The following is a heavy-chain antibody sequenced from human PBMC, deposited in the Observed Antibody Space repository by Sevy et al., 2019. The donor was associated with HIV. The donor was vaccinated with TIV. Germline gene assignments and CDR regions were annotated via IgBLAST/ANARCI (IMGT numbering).Heavy chain of an antibody. CDR2: ISAYNGNK. CDR3: ARDLSLITMVRGTYGMDV. J-gene: IGHJ6*02. V-gene: IGHV1-18*01. D-gene: IGHD3-10*01. CDR1: GYTFTSYG. Sequence: ASVKVSCKASGYTFTSYGISWVRQAPGQGLEWMGWISAYNGNKNYAQKLQGRVTMTTDTSTSTAYMELRSLRSDDTAVYYCARDLSLITMVRGTYGMDVWGQGTTVTVSS.